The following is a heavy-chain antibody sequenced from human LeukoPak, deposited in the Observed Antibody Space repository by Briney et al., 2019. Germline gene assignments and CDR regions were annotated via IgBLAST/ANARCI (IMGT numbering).Heavy chain of an antibody. Sequence: GESLKISCKGSVHSFTNYWIGWVRQMPGKGLEWMGIIYPGDSDTTHSPSFQGQVTISADNSISTAYLQWSSLKASDTAMYYCARLSGAAYNFLARSTYYFDYWGQGTLVTVSS. D-gene: IGHD5-24*01. CDR3: ARLSGAAYNFLARSTYYFDY. CDR2: IYPGDSDT. J-gene: IGHJ4*02. V-gene: IGHV5-51*01. CDR1: VHSFTNYW.